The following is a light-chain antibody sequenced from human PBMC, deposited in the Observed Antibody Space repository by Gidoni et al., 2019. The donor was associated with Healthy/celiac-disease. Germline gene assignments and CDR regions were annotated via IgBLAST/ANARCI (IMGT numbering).Light chain of an antibody. CDR1: QSVSSRY. CDR2: GAS. J-gene: IGKJ1*01. Sequence: ERVLTKSPGTLSLSPGERATLSCRASQSVSSRYLAWYQQKPGQAPRLLIYGASSRATGIPDRFSGRGSGTDFPLTISRLEPEDFAVYYCQQYGSAGTFXQXTKVEIK. V-gene: IGKV3-20*01. CDR3: QQYGSAGT.